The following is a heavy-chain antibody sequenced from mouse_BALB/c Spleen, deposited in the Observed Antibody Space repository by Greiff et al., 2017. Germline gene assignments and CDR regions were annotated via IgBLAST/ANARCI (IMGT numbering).Heavy chain of an antibody. V-gene: IGHV1-18*01. D-gene: IGHD1-2*01. CDR3: ASEGDLGYYGFFAY. J-gene: IGHJ3*01. CDR1: GYTFTDYN. Sequence: EVQLQQSGPELVKPGASVKIPCKASGYTFTDYNMDWVKQSHGKSLEWIGDINPNNGGTIYNQKFKGKATLTVDKSSSTAYMELRSLTSEDTAVYYCASEGDLGYYGFFAYWGQGTLVTVSA. CDR2: INPNNGGT.